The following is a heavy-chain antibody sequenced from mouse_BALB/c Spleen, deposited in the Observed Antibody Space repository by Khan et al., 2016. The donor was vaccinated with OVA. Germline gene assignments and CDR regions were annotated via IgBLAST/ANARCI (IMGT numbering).Heavy chain of an antibody. CDR2: INPSNGYT. D-gene: IGHD2-14*01. J-gene: IGHJ3*01. V-gene: IGHV1-4*01. CDR3: AREGAYYRSDGWFSY. Sequence: VQLQESGAELARPGASVKMSCKAPGYTFTTYTMHWVKQRPGQGLEWIGYINPSNGYTNYNQKFKDKSTLTADKSSSTAYMQLSSLTSDYSAVYYCAREGAYYRSDGWFSYWGQGTLVTVSA. CDR1: GYTFTTYT.